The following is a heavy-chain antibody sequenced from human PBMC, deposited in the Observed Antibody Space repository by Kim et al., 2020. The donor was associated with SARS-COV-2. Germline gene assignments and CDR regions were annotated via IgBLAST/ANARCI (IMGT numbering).Heavy chain of an antibody. J-gene: IGHJ6*02. CDR2: ISWNSGSI. Sequence: GGSLRLSCAASGFTFDDYAMHWVRQAPGKGLEWVSGISWNSGSIGYADSVKGRFTISRDNAKNSLYLQMNSLRAEETALYYCAKVMYSSFSQGGYGMDVWGQGTTVTVSS. V-gene: IGHV3-9*01. CDR3: AKVMYSSFSQGGYGMDV. D-gene: IGHD6-6*01. CDR1: GFTFDDYA.